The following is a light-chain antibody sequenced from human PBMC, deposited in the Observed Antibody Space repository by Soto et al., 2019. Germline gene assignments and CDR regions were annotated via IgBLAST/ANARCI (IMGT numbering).Light chain of an antibody. CDR3: QQGYSSPAT. V-gene: IGKV1-39*01. J-gene: IGKJ5*01. CDR2: AAS. CDR1: QSISSY. Sequence: DIQMTQSASSLSASVGDRFTITCRASQSISSYLNWYQQKPGKAPKLLIYAASSLQSGVPSRFSGSGSGTDFTLTVNSLQAEDFATYYCQQGYSSPATFGQGTRLEIK.